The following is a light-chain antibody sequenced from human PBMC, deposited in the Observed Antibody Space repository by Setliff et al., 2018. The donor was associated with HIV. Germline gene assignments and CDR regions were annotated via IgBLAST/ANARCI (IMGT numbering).Light chain of an antibody. Sequence: LTQAPSVSVAPGKTATITCGGNKIGSKSVHWYQQKPGQAPVVVMYHDTERPSGIPERFSGSNSGNTAALTISGVEAGDEADYYCQVWDSNSNHVVFGGGTQLTVL. CDR1: KIGSKS. CDR2: HDT. CDR3: QVWDSNSNHVV. V-gene: IGLV3-21*04. J-gene: IGLJ2*01.